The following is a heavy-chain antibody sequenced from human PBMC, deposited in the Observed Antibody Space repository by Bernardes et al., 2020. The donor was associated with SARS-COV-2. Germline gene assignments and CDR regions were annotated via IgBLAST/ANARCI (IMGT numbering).Heavy chain of an antibody. Sequence: ASVKVSCKASGYTFTNYGISWVRQAPGQGLEWIGWINTYNVKTDYAQKLQGRVTLTTDTSTNTAYMDLRSLRSDDTAVYFCARDIERIDVVRGLMTRPRARGGYYYGMDVWGQGTTVTVSS. CDR1: GYTFTNYG. J-gene: IGHJ6*02. CDR3: ARDIERIDVVRGLMTRPRARGGYYYGMDV. D-gene: IGHD3-10*01. CDR2: INTYNVKT. V-gene: IGHV1-18*01.